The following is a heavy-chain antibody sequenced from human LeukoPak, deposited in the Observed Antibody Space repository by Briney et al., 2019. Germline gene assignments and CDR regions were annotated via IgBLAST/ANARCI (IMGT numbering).Heavy chain of an antibody. D-gene: IGHD6-19*01. CDR1: GFTFSTSW. Sequence: GGSLRLSCVASGFTFSTSWMNWVRQAPGKGLEWVSYISSSSSTIYYADSVKGRFTISRDNAKNSLYLQMNSLRAEDTAVYYCARYSSHWSFDSWGQGTLVTVSS. CDR2: ISSSSSTI. J-gene: IGHJ4*02. CDR3: ARYSSHWSFDS. V-gene: IGHV3-48*01.